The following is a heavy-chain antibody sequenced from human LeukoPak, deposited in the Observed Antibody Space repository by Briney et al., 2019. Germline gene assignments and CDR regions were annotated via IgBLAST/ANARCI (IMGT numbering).Heavy chain of an antibody. Sequence: GGSLRLSCAASGFTFSSCWMSWVRQAPGKGLEWVANIKQDGSEKYYVDSVKGRFTISRDNAKNSLYLQMNSLRAEDTAVYYCASYKWLFESVDYWGQGTLVTVSS. J-gene: IGHJ4*02. CDR2: IKQDGSEK. D-gene: IGHD3-22*01. V-gene: IGHV3-7*01. CDR3: ASYKWLFESVDY. CDR1: GFTFSSCW.